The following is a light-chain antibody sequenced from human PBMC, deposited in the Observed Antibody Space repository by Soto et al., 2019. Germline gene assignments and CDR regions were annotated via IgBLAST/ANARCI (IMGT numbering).Light chain of an antibody. CDR1: QSVSSNF. CDR2: DAS. CDR3: QLYGISPH. J-gene: IGKJ5*01. V-gene: IGKV3-20*01. Sequence: EIVLTQSPGTLSLSPGERATLSCRASQSVSSNFLAWYQQKPGQAPRLLIYDASNRATGIPDRFSGSGSGTDFTLTISRLEPEDFAVYYCQLYGISPHFGQGTRLEIK.